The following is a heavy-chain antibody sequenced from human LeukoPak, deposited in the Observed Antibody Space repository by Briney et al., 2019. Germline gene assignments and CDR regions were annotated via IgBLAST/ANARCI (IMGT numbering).Heavy chain of an antibody. D-gene: IGHD1-26*01. CDR2: IIPIFGTA. V-gene: IGHV1-69*05. CDR1: GGTFSSYA. Sequence: GASVKVSCKASGGTFSSYAISWVRQAPGQGLGWMGGIIPIFGTANYAQKFQGRVTITTDESTSTAYMELSSLRSEDTAVYYCASLGEYSGSYYFDYWGQGTLVTVSS. CDR3: ASLGEYSGSYYFDY. J-gene: IGHJ4*02.